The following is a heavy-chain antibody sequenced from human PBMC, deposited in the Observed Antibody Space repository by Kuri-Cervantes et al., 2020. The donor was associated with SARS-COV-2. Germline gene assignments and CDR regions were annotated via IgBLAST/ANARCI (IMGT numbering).Heavy chain of an antibody. D-gene: IGHD3-22*01. CDR2: IIPILGTA. J-gene: IGHJ6*03. Sequence: SVKVSCKASGGTFSSYAISWVRQAPGQGLEWMGGIIPILGTANYAQKFQGRVTITADESTSTAYMELSSLRSEDTAVYYCALGYWGSGYPRYYYYTDVWGKGTTVTVSS. CDR3: ALGYWGSGYPRYYYYTDV. CDR1: GGTFSSYA. V-gene: IGHV1-69*13.